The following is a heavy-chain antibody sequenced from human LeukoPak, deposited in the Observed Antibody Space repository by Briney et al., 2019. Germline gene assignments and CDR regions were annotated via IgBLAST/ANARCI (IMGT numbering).Heavy chain of an antibody. CDR1: GYTFTSYG. D-gene: IGHD3-16*01. Sequence: GASVKVSCKASGYTFTSYGISWVRQAPGQGLEWMGGIIPIFGTANYAQKFQGRVTITADESTSTAYMELSSLRSEDTAVYYCARDQPGMITLGDWGQGTLVTVSS. J-gene: IGHJ4*02. V-gene: IGHV1-69*13. CDR2: IIPIFGTA. CDR3: ARDQPGMITLGD.